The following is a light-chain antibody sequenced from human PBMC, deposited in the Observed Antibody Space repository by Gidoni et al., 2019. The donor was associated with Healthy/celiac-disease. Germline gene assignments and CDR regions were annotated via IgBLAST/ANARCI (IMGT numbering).Light chain of an antibody. Sequence: DIQITLSPSSLSASVGDRVTITCRASQSISSYLNWYQQKPGKAPKLLIYAAASLQSWVPSRFSGRGSGTDFTLTITILQPEDFATYYWKQSYSTQLTFGGGTKVEIK. J-gene: IGKJ4*01. V-gene: IGKV1-39*01. CDR1: QSISSY. CDR3: KQSYSTQLT. CDR2: AAA.